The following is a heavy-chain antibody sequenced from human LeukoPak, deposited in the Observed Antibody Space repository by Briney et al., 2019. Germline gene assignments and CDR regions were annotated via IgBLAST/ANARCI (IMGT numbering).Heavy chain of an antibody. J-gene: IGHJ5*02. CDR3: ARGTVVTRDNWFDP. Sequence: SETLSLTCAVYGGSFSGYYWSWIRQPPGKGLEWIGEINHSGSTNYNPSLKSRVTISVDTSKNQFSLKLSSVTAADTAVYYCARGTVVTRDNWFDPWGQGTLVTVSS. CDR2: INHSGST. V-gene: IGHV4-34*01. D-gene: IGHD4-23*01. CDR1: GGSFSGYY.